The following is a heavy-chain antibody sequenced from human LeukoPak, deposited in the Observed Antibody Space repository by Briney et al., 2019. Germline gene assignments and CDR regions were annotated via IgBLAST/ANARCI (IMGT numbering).Heavy chain of an antibody. CDR3: ARAGSTGGY. V-gene: IGHV4-61*01. CDR2: IHHSGST. Sequence: PSETLSLTCTVSGGSVSGGNYYCSWTRQSPGKGLEWIGYIHHSGSTVYSPSLKSRVTMSIDTSKNQFSLNLSSVTAADTAVYYCARAGSTGGYWGQGTLVTVSS. CDR1: GGSVSGGNYY. D-gene: IGHD1-14*01. J-gene: IGHJ4*02.